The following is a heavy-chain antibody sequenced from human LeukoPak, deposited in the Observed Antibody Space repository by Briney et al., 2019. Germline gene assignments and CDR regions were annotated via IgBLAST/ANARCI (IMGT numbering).Heavy chain of an antibody. D-gene: IGHD3-22*01. Sequence: ASVKVSCKAPGGTFSSYAISWVRQAPGQGLEWMGGIIPIFGTANYAQKFQGRVTITADESTSTAYMELRSLRSDDTAVYYCARDHLYYYDSSGYHRFDPWGQGTLVTVSS. V-gene: IGHV1-69*01. CDR1: GGTFSSYA. CDR3: ARDHLYYYDSSGYHRFDP. J-gene: IGHJ5*02. CDR2: IIPIFGTA.